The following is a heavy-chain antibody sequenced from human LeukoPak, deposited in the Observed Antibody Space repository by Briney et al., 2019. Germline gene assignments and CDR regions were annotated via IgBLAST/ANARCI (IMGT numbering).Heavy chain of an antibody. D-gene: IGHD3-3*01. CDR1: GFTFSNAW. V-gene: IGHV3-23*01. J-gene: IGHJ4*02. Sequence: GGSLRLSCAASGFTFSNAWMSWVRQAPGKGLEWVSAISGSGGSTYYADSVKGRFTISRDNSKNTLYLQMNSLRAEDTAVYYCAKAHYDFWSGYYRYFDYWGQGTLVTVSS. CDR3: AKAHYDFWSGYYRYFDY. CDR2: ISGSGGST.